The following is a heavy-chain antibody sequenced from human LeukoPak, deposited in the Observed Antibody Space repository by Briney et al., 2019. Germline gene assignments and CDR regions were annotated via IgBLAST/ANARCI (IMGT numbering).Heavy chain of an antibody. Sequence: GGSLRLSCAASGFTFDDYAMHWVRQAPGKGLEWVSGISWNSGSIGYADSVKGRFTISRDNSKNTLYLQMNSLRAEDTAVYYCARDGRSGPHFDSWGQGTLVTVSS. V-gene: IGHV3-9*01. CDR3: ARDGRSGPHFDS. CDR2: ISWNSGSI. CDR1: GFTFDDYA. J-gene: IGHJ4*02. D-gene: IGHD3-10*01.